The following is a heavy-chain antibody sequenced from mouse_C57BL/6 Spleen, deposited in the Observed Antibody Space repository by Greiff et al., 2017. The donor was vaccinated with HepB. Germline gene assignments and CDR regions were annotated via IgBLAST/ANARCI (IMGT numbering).Heavy chain of an antibody. CDR2: IYPGDGDT. D-gene: IGHD2-13*01. V-gene: IGHV1-82*01. CDR3: AAGGFDYVFAY. J-gene: IGHJ3*01. CDR1: GYAFSSSW. Sequence: QVQLQQSGPELVKPGASVKISCKASGYAFSSSWMNWVKQRPGKGLEWIGRIYPGDGDTNYNGKFKGKATLTADKSSSTAYIQLSSLTSEDSAVYFCAAGGFDYVFAYWGQGTLVTVSA.